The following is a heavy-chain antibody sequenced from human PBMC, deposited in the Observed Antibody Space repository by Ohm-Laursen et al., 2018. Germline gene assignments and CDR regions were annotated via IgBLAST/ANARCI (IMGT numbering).Heavy chain of an antibody. CDR3: ARERRLDDAFDI. J-gene: IGHJ3*02. Sequence: SLRLSCSASGFTFSSYSMNWVRQAPGKGLEWVSGISGSGGSTDYADSVKSRFTISRDNSKNTLYLQMNSLRAEDTAVYYCARERRLDDAFDIWGQGTMVTVSS. D-gene: IGHD6-19*01. CDR2: ISGSGGST. CDR1: GFTFSSYS. V-gene: IGHV3-23*01.